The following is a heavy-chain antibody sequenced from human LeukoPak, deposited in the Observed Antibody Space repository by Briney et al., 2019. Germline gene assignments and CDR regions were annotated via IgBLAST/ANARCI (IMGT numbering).Heavy chain of an antibody. CDR2: IYHSGST. V-gene: IGHV4-38-2*01. CDR1: GYSISSGYY. Sequence: SETLSLTCAVSGYSISSGYYWGWIRQPPGKGLEWIGSIYHSGSTYYNPSLKSRVTISADTSKNQFSLKLSSVTAADTAVYYCARAYCSGGSCYDYWGQGTLVTVSS. D-gene: IGHD2-15*01. CDR3: ARAYCSGGSCYDY. J-gene: IGHJ4*02.